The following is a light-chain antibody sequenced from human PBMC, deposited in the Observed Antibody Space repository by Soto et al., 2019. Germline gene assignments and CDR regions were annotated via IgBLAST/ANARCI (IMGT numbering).Light chain of an antibody. CDR3: QQYNTWPLT. CDR2: DAS. V-gene: IGKV3-15*01. J-gene: IGKJ3*01. Sequence: EAVMTQSPATLSVSPGERPTLSCRASQSVSSNLAGYQQKPGQAPRLLIYDASTRATGIPARFSGIGSGTEFTLTNSSLQSEDFAVYYCQQYNTWPLTCGPGTKVDIK. CDR1: QSVSSN.